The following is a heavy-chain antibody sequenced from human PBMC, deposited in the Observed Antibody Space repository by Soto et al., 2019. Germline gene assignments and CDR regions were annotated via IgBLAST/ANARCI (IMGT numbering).Heavy chain of an antibody. Sequence: ASVKVSCKASGYTFTSYYMHWVRQAPGQRLERIRIINPSGSSTSYAQKYQGRVTMTRDTSTSTVYMELISLRFEDTAVYYCAREDIRHFDYWGQATLVTVSS. V-gene: IGHV1-46*03. CDR3: AREDIRHFDY. J-gene: IGHJ4*02. CDR1: GYTFTSYY. CDR2: INPSGSST.